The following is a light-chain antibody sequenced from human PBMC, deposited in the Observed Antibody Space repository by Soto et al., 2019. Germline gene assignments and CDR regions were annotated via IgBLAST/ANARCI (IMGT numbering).Light chain of an antibody. CDR2: DVS. J-gene: IGLJ1*01. CDR3: SSYTSSSTLVV. CDR1: SSDVGDYNY. Sequence: QSVLTQPASVSGSPGQSITISCTGTSSDVGDYNYVSWYQQHPGKAPKLMIYDVSNRPSGVSNRFSGSKSGKTASLTISGLQAEDEADYYCSSYTSSSTLVVFGTGTKLTVL. V-gene: IGLV2-14*01.